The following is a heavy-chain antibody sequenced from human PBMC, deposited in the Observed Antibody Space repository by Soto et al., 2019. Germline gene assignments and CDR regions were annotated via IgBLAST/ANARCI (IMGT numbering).Heavy chain of an antibody. Sequence: ASVKVSCKASGYTFTGYYIYWIRQAPGQGVEWMGWINPDSGDTNYAQNFQGRVTMTRDTSTNTAFMELSRLRPDDTAVYYCARGGSFLLSTFDPWGQGALVTVSS. D-gene: IGHD3-3*01. V-gene: IGHV1-2*02. CDR1: GYTFTGYY. CDR3: ARGGSFLLSTFDP. CDR2: INPDSGDT. J-gene: IGHJ5*02.